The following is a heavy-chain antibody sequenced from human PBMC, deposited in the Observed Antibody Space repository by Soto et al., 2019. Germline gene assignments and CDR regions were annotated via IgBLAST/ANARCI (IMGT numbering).Heavy chain of an antibody. Sequence: QVQLQESGPGLVKPSETLSLTCTVSGGSVSSGNYYWSWIRQPPGKGLEWIGFIYYTGSTSYNPSLKSRVPISMDTSNNQFSLKLTSVTAADTAVYYCASALYCSGGSCSFDPWGHGPLVTVSS. V-gene: IGHV4-61*01. J-gene: IGHJ5*02. CDR1: GGSVSSGNYY. CDR2: IYYTGST. D-gene: IGHD2-15*01. CDR3: ASALYCSGGSCSFDP.